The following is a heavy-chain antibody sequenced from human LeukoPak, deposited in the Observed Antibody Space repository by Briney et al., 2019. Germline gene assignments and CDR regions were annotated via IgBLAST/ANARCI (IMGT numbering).Heavy chain of an antibody. CDR2: IYYSGST. Sequence: PSETLSLTCTVSGGSISSSSYYWGWIRQPPGKGLEWIGSIYYSGSTYYNPSLKSRVAISVDTSKNQFSLKLSSVTAADTAVYYCARRVVDTAMDKTAYYFDYWGQGTLVTVSS. D-gene: IGHD5-18*01. V-gene: IGHV4-39*01. J-gene: IGHJ4*02. CDR3: ARRVVDTAMDKTAYYFDY. CDR1: GGSISSSSYY.